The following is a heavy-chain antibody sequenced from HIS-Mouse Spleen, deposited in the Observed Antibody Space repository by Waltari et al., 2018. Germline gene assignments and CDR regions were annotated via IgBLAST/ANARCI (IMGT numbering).Heavy chain of an antibody. CDR1: GFTFSSYG. CDR2: IAYDGSNK. Sequence: QVQLVESGGGVVQPGRSLRLSCAASGFTFSSYGMHWVRQAPGKWREWVAGIAYDGSNKYYADSVKGRLTISRDKSKNTLYLQMNSLRAEDTAVYYCAKDRGSPLYFDYWGQGTLVTVSS. J-gene: IGHJ4*02. CDR3: AKDRGSPLYFDY. V-gene: IGHV3-30*18. D-gene: IGHD1-26*01.